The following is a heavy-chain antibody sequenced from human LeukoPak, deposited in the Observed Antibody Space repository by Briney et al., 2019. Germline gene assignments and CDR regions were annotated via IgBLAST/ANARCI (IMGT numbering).Heavy chain of an antibody. D-gene: IGHD3-22*01. CDR1: GFTFSSYA. J-gene: IGHJ4*02. CDR3: ARGSSSYYDSSGYSPSKD. V-gene: IGHV3-64*01. CDR2: ISSNGGST. Sequence: GGSLRLSCAAPGFTFSSYAMHWVRQAPGKGLEYVSAISSNGGSTYYANSVKGRFTISRDNSKNTLYLQMNSLTSEDTAVYYCARGSSSYYDSSGYSPSKDWGQGTLVTVSS.